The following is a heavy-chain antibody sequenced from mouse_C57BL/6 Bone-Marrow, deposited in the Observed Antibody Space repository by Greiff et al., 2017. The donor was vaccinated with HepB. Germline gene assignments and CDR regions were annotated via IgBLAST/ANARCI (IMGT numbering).Heavy chain of an antibody. D-gene: IGHD4-1*02. CDR2: INPSNGGT. Sequence: QVQLQQPGTELVKPGASVTLSCKASGYPFTSYWMHWVKQRPGQGLEWIGNINPSNGGTNYNEKFKSKATLTVDKSSSTAYMQLSSLTSEDSAVYYCAPSTGTWAWFAYWGQGTLVTVSA. CDR3: APSTGTWAWFAY. CDR1: GYPFTSYW. V-gene: IGHV1-53*01. J-gene: IGHJ3*01.